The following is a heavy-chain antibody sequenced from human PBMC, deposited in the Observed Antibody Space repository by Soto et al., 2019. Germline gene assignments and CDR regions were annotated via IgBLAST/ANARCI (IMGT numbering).Heavy chain of an antibody. V-gene: IGHV1-2*04. CDR2: INPNSGGT. CDR3: ARGHPITIFGAHYYYYCFGMDV. CDR1: GYTFTGYY. Sequence: QVPLVQSGSEVKKPGASVKVSCKASGYTFTGYYMHWVRQAPGQGLEWMGWINPNSGGTNYAQKFQGWVTMTRDTSISTAYMELSRLRADDTAVYYCARGHPITIFGAHYYYYCFGMDVWGQGTTVTVSS. D-gene: IGHD3-3*01. J-gene: IGHJ6*02.